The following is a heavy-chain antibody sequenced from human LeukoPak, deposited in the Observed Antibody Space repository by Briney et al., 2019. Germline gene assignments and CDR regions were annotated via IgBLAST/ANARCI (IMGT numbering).Heavy chain of an antibody. CDR3: ARRPRYCSSTSCYGYWYFDL. J-gene: IGHJ2*01. CDR2: IYYSGST. CDR1: GGSISSYY. V-gene: IGHV4-59*08. D-gene: IGHD2-2*01. Sequence: PSETLSLTCTVSGGSISSYYWSWIRQPPGKGLEWIGYIYYSGSTNYNPSLKSRVTISVDTSKNQFSLKLSSVTAADTAVYYCARRPRYCSSTSCYGYWYFDLWGRGTLVTVSS.